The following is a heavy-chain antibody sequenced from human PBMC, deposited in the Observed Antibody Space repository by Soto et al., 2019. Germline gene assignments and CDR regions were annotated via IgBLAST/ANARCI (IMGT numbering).Heavy chain of an antibody. J-gene: IGHJ4*02. CDR1: GYTFTSYD. V-gene: IGHV1-8*01. Sequence: QVQLVQSVAEVKKPGASVKVSCKASGYTFTSYDINWVRQASGQGLEWMGWMSPKSGFTVYTRKFQGRVTMTSNTSISTAYMELSSLRSDDTAVYYCARGLLSGGGALWAQGTLVTVSS. D-gene: IGHD3-16*01. CDR2: MSPKSGFT. CDR3: ARGLLSGGGAL.